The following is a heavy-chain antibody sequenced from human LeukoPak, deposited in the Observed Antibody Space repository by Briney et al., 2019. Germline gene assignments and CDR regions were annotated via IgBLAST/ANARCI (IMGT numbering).Heavy chain of an antibody. V-gene: IGHV3-21*04. CDR2: ISSSSSYI. Sequence: PGGSLRLSCAASGFTFSSYSMNWVRQAPGKGLEWVSSISSSSSYIYYADSVKGRFTISRDNSKNTLYLQMNSLRAEDTAVYYCARDSRLGYCSSTSCPSLDYWGQGTLVTVSS. CDR3: ARDSRLGYCSSTSCPSLDY. CDR1: GFTFSSYS. D-gene: IGHD2-2*01. J-gene: IGHJ4*02.